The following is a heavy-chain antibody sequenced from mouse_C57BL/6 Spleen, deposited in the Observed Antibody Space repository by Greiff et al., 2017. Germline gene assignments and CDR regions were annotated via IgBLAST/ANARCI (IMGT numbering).Heavy chain of an antibody. D-gene: IGHD1-1*01. CDR1: GFTFSDYG. J-gene: IGHJ2*01. CDR3: AIITTVVDD. Sequence: EVHLVESGGGLVKPGGSLKLSCAASGFTFSDYGMHWVRQAPEKGLEWVAYISSGSSTIYYADTVKGRFTIFRDNAKNTLFLQMTSLRSEDTAMYYCAIITTVVDDWGQGTTLTVSS. CDR2: ISSGSSTI. V-gene: IGHV5-17*01.